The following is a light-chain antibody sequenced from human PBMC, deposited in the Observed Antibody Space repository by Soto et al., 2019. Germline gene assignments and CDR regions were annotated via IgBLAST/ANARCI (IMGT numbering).Light chain of an antibody. CDR1: SSDVGRYNY. J-gene: IGLJ2*01. V-gene: IGLV2-8*01. Sequence: QSALTQPPSASGSPGQSVTISCTGTSSDVGRYNYVSWYQQHPGKAPKLMIYEVTKRPSGVPDRFSGSKSGNTASLTVSGLHAEDEADYYCSSYAGNNNLIFGGGTKVTVL. CDR3: SSYAGNNNLI. CDR2: EVT.